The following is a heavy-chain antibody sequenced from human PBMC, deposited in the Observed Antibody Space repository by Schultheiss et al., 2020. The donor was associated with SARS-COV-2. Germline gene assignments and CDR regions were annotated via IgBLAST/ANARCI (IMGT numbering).Heavy chain of an antibody. J-gene: IGHJ6*02. CDR3: ARDRGDTGSLLAYYYYGMDV. Sequence: GGSLRLSCTASGLTFGDYAMSWFRQAPGKGLEWVGFIRSKAYGGTTEYAASVKGRFTISRDNAKNSLYLQMNSLRAEDTAVYYCARDRGDTGSLLAYYYYGMDVWGQGTTVTVSS. V-gene: IGHV3-49*03. D-gene: IGHD5-18*01. CDR2: IRSKAYGGTT. CDR1: GLTFGDYA.